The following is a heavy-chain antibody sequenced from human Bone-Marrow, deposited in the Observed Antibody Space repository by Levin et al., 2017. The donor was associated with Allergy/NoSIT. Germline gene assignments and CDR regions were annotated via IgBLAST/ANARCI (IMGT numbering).Heavy chain of an antibody. Sequence: SETLSLTCTVSGGSISGYYWSWIRQPAGKGLEWIGRIYSSGSTNYSPSLKSRVTMSVDTSKNQFSLKLSSVTAAYTAVYHCARGKRYCSSTSCYTAEFDNYGMDVWGQGTTVTVSS. J-gene: IGHJ6*02. CDR3: ARGKRYCSSTSCYTAEFDNYGMDV. CDR2: IYSSGST. V-gene: IGHV4-4*07. D-gene: IGHD2-2*02. CDR1: GGSISGYY.